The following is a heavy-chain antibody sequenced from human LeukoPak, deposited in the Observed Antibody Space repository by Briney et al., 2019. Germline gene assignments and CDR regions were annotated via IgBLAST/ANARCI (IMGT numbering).Heavy chain of an antibody. CDR3: ARRRIAAPIDY. CDR2: INPNSNGT. Sequence: ASVKVSCKVSGYTLTELSMHWVRQAPGKGLEWMGWINPNSNGTNSAQKFQGRVTMTRDTSISTVYMELSSLRPDDTAVYYCARRRIAAPIDYWGQGTLVTVSS. D-gene: IGHD6-6*01. V-gene: IGHV1-2*02. J-gene: IGHJ4*02. CDR1: GYTLTELS.